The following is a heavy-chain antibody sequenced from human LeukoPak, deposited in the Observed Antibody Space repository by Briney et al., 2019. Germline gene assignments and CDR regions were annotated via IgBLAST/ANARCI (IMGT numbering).Heavy chain of an antibody. CDR3: ARRRYGAPMDV. D-gene: IGHD3-10*01. J-gene: IGHJ6*03. CDR1: GESFSGYY. Sequence: SETLSLTCAVYGESFSGYYWSWIRQPPGKGLEWIGEINHSGSTNYNPSLKSRVTISVDTSKNQFSLKLSSVTAADTAVYYCARRRYGAPMDVWGKGTTVTVSS. CDR2: INHSGST. V-gene: IGHV4-34*01.